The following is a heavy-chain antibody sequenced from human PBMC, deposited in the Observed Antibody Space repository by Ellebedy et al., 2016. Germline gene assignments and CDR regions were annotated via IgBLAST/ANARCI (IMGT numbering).Heavy chain of an antibody. Sequence: ASVKVSCKASGGTFSSYAISWVRQAPGQGLEWMGWISAYNGNTNYAQKLQGRVTMTTDTSTSTAYMELRSLRSDDTAVYYCAETGYDYGGNEGGGYYYGMDVWGQGTAVTVSS. D-gene: IGHD4-23*01. CDR3: AETGYDYGGNEGGGYYYGMDV. V-gene: IGHV1-18*01. J-gene: IGHJ6*02. CDR1: GGTFSSYA. CDR2: ISAYNGNT.